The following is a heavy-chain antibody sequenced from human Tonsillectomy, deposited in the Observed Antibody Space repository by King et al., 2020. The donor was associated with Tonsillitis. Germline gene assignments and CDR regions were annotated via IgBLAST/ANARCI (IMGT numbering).Heavy chain of an antibody. CDR2: ISSSSTYI. CDR1: GFTLSSYS. V-gene: IGHV3-21*01. CDR3: AVGYSGSSQGGVAFDV. Sequence: VQLVESGGGLVKPGGSLRLSCAASGFTLSSYSLNWVRQAPGKGLEWVSSISSSSTYIYYADSLKGRFTISRDNSKNSLFLLMNCLRAEDTAVYYCAVGYSGSSQGGVAFDVWGQGTLVTVAS. D-gene: IGHD6-13*01. J-gene: IGHJ3*01.